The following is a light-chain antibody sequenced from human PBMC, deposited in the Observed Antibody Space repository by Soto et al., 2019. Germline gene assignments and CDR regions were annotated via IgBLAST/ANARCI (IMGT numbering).Light chain of an antibody. V-gene: IGKV3-15*01. CDR1: KSVNSN. Sequence: EIVMTQSPATLSVSPGERATLSCRASKSVNSNLAWYRQNPGQAPRLLISDASTSATGVPARFSGSGSGTDFTLTISSLQSEDSGIYYCQQYNFWPPLTFGGGTKVEIK. J-gene: IGKJ4*01. CDR2: DAS. CDR3: QQYNFWPPLT.